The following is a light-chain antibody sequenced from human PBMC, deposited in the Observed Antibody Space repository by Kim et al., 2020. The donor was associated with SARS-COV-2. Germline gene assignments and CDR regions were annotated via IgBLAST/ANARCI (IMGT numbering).Light chain of an antibody. J-gene: IGKJ5*01. Sequence: FPGERAPLSCRASQVVSTSLVWYQQKPGQAPRVIIYSASNRATGIPARFSGSGSGTEFTLTISNLEAEDFALYYCQQHGNWPPITFGHGTRLEIK. V-gene: IGKV3-11*01. CDR3: QQHGNWPPIT. CDR1: QVVSTS. CDR2: SAS.